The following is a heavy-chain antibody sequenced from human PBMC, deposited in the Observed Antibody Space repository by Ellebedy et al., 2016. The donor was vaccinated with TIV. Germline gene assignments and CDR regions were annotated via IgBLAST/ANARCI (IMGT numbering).Heavy chain of an antibody. CDR2: ISSSGSTI. Sequence: GESLKISCAASGFTFSSYSMNWVRQAPGKGLEWVSYISSSGSTIYYADSVKGRFTISRDNAKNSLYLQMNSLRAEDTAVYYCASSETWSNWFDPWGQGTLVTVSS. J-gene: IGHJ5*02. CDR3: ASSETWSNWFDP. CDR1: GFTFSSYS. D-gene: IGHD1-1*01. V-gene: IGHV3-48*04.